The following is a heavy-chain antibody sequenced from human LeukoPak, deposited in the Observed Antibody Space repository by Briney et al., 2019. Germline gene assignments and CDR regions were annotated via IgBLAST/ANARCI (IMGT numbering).Heavy chain of an antibody. D-gene: IGHD2-21*02. CDR2: IYYSGST. CDR1: GGSISSYY. Sequence: SETLSLTCTVSGGSISSYYWSWIRQPPGKGLEWIGYIYYSGSTNYNPSLKSRVTISVDTSKNQFSLKLSSVTAADTAVYYCARHPPHVVVTALRAFDIWGQGTMVTVSS. V-gene: IGHV4-59*08. CDR3: ARHPPHVVVTALRAFDI. J-gene: IGHJ3*02.